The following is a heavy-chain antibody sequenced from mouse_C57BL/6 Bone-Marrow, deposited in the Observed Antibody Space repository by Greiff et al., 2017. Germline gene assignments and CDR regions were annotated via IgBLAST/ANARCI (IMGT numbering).Heavy chain of an antibody. J-gene: IGHJ2*01. CDR2: IRLKSDNYAT. CDR1: GFTFSNYW. CDR3: TELLTVYFDY. D-gene: IGHD4-1*01. V-gene: IGHV6-3*01. Sequence: EVTLQESGGGLVQPGGSMKLSCVASGFTFSNYWMNWVRQSPETGLEWVAQIRLKSDNYATHYAESVKGRFTISRDDSKSSVYLKMNNLRAEDTGIYYCTELLTVYFDYWGQGTTLTVSS.